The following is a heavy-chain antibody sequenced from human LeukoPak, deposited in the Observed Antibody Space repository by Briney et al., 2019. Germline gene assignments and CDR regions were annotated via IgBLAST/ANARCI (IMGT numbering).Heavy chain of an antibody. CDR3: AKDLMYYDFWSGLIDYSYGMDV. Sequence: PGGSLRLSCAASGFTFSSYGMHGVRQAPGKGREGVAVISYGGSNKYYADSVKGRFTISRDNSKNTLYLQINSLRAEDTAVYYCAKDLMYYDFWSGLIDYSYGMDVWGQGTTVTVSS. CDR1: GFTFSSYG. J-gene: IGHJ6*02. CDR2: ISYGGSNK. V-gene: IGHV3-30*18. D-gene: IGHD3-3*01.